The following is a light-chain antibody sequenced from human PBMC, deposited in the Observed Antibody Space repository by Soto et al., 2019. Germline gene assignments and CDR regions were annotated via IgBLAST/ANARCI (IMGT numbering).Light chain of an antibody. CDR1: SGSIASNY. CDR2: EDN. CDR3: QSYDSSSRV. J-gene: IGLJ3*02. V-gene: IGLV6-57*04. Sequence: LTQPHSVSESPGKTVTISCTRSSGSIASNYVQWFQQRPGSAPTTVIYEDNQRPSGVPDRFSGSIDSSSNSASLTISGLKTEDEADYYCQSYDSSSRVFGGGTKLTVL.